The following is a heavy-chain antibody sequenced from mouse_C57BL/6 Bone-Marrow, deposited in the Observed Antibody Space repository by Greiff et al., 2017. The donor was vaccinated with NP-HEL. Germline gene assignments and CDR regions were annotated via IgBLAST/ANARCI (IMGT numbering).Heavy chain of an antibody. CDR2: IYPSDSET. CDR3: ARGWWLLRYFDV. CDR1: GYTFTSYW. Sequence: QVQLQQSGAELVRPGSSVKLSCKASGYTFTSYWMDWVKQRPGQGLEWIGNIYPSDSETHYNQKFKDKATLTVDKSSSTAYMQLSSLTSEDSAVYYCARGWWLLRYFDVWGTGTPVTVSS. V-gene: IGHV1-61*01. D-gene: IGHD2-3*01. J-gene: IGHJ1*03.